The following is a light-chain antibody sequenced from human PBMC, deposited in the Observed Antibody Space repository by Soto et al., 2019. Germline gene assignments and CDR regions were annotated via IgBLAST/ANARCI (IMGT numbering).Light chain of an antibody. CDR1: QSVLYSSHNKNY. CDR2: WAS. Sequence: DIVMPQSPDSLSVSLGARATINCKSSQSVLYSSHNKNYLAGYQQKPGQPPKLLIYWASTRESGVPDRFSGSGSGTDFTLTISSLQAEDVAVYYCQQYYSTSIFTFGPGIKVDIK. CDR3: QQYYSTSIFT. J-gene: IGKJ3*01. V-gene: IGKV4-1*01.